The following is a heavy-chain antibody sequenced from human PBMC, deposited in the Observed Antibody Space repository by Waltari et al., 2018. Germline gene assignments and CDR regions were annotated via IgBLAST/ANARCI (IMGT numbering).Heavy chain of an antibody. V-gene: IGHV1-69*04. CDR3: ARSLGSSGWLNWFDP. CDR1: GGTFSSYA. D-gene: IGHD6-19*01. J-gene: IGHJ5*02. Sequence: QVQLVQSGAEVKKPGSSVKVSCKASGGTFSSYAISWVRQAPGQGLEWMGGIIPVLGIANYAKKFQGGVTITSDESTSTAYMELSSLRSEDTAVYYCARSLGSSGWLNWFDPWGQGTLVTVSS. CDR2: IIPVLGIA.